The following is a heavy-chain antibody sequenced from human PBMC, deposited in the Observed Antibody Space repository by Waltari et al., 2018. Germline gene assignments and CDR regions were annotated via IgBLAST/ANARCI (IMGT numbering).Heavy chain of an antibody. J-gene: IGHJ4*02. CDR3: ASHGPWTFNY. D-gene: IGHD1-1*01. Sequence: EVQLVESGGGLVQLGGSLRLSSAASGITFRSYWMSWVRQAPVKGLEWVAGIKEDGSETYYVDSVKGRFTISRDNAKNSLYLHMNSLRAEDTAVYYCASHGPWTFNYWGQGTLVTVSS. V-gene: IGHV3-7*02. CDR2: IKEDGSET. CDR1: GITFRSYW.